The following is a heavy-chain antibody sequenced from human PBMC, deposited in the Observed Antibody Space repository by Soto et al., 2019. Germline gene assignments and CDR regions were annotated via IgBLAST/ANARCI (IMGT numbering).Heavy chain of an antibody. J-gene: IGHJ3*02. CDR1: GYTFTSFG. CDR2: ISGNDGNK. V-gene: IGHV1-18*04. D-gene: IGHD4-17*01. Sequence: QVQLVQSGAEVKKPGASVQVSCKASGYTFTSFGISWVRQGPGQGLEWMGWISGNDGNKNYAQKIQGRVTMTTDTSTSTAYMELRSLRSDDTAVYYCARDPTVVSPDAFDIWGQGTMVTVSS. CDR3: ARDPTVVSPDAFDI.